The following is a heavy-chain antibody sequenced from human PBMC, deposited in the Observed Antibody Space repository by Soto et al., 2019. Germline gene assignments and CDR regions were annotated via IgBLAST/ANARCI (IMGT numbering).Heavy chain of an antibody. CDR3: AWDQQLTK. J-gene: IGHJ4*02. CDR1: GFTFSSYA. D-gene: IGHD2-2*01. V-gene: IGHV3-23*01. Sequence: PGGSLRLSCAASGFTFSSYAMSWVRQAPGKGLEWVSRISGSGGSTYYADSVNGRFTVSRDNSKNTLYLHMGSLRAEDTAIYYCAWDQQLTKWGQGTQVTVSS. CDR2: ISGSGGST.